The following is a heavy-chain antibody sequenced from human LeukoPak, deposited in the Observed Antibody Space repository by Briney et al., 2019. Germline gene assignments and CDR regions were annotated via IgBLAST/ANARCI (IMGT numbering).Heavy chain of an antibody. V-gene: IGHV3-11*01. J-gene: IGHJ6*02. D-gene: IGHD4-11*01. Sequence: GGSLRLSCAASGFSFSDYYMSWTRQAPGKGLEWVSYISSSGSPVYYGDSVEGRFTISRDNAENSLYLQMNSLRVEDTAVYYCAREPKNSNYYYYGMDVWGQGTTVTVSS. CDR1: GFSFSDYY. CDR3: AREPKNSNYYYYGMDV. CDR2: ISSSGSPV.